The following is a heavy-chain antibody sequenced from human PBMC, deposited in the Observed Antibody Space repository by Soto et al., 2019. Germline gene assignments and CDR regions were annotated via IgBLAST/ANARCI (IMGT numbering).Heavy chain of an antibody. Sequence: GGSLRLSCTASGFTFGDYAMSFVLHGPVKGLEWVGFIRSKAYGGTTEYAASVKGRFTISRDDSKSIAYLQMNSLKTEDTAVYYCTSGDYDILTGYYKGFDYWGQGTQVTVSS. CDR2: IRSKAYGGTT. J-gene: IGHJ4*02. V-gene: IGHV3-49*04. CDR3: TSGDYDILTGYYKGFDY. D-gene: IGHD3-9*01. CDR1: GFTFGDYA.